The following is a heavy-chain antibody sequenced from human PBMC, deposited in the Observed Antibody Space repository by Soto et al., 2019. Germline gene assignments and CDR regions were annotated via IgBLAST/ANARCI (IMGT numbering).Heavy chain of an antibody. CDR2: INVYNGNT. CDR3: ARISSASSGWLLDY. D-gene: IGHD6-19*01. CDR1: GYTFTSNS. V-gene: IGHV1-18*04. Sequence: ASVKVSCKASGYTFTSNSIGWVRQAPGQGLEWMGWINVYNGNTKYAQRLQGRVTLTTDTSTSTAYMDLRSLRSDDTAVYYCARISSASSGWLLDYWGQGTLVTVSS. J-gene: IGHJ4*02.